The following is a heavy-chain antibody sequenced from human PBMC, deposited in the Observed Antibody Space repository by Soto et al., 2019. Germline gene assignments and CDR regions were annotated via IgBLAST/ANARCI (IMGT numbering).Heavy chain of an antibody. CDR3: ARAARFWSGSYGMDV. D-gene: IGHD3-3*01. V-gene: IGHV4-59*01. CDR1: GGSISSYY. Sequence: SETLSLTCTVSGGSISSYYWSWIRQPPGKGLEWSGYIYYSGSTNYNPSLRSRVTISVDTSKNQFSLKLSSVTAADTAVYYCARAARFWSGSYGMDVWGQGTTVTVSS. CDR2: IYYSGST. J-gene: IGHJ6*02.